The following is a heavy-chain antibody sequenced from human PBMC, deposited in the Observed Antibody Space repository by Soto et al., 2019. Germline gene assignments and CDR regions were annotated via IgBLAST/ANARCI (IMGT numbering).Heavy chain of an antibody. D-gene: IGHD1-7*01. CDR3: AAATTWNFHFHY. CDR2: IWYDGSNK. J-gene: IGHJ4*02. Sequence: QVQLVESGGGVVQPGTSLRLSCAASGFTISTHGMHWVRQAPGKGLEWVANIWYDGSNKFYADSVKGRFTISKDNSKNTLYVEMNSLREEDTAVYYCAAATTWNFHFHYWGQGTQVTVSS. V-gene: IGHV3-33*01. CDR1: GFTISTHG.